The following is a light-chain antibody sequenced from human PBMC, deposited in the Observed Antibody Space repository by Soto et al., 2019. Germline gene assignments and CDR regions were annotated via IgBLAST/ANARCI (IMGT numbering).Light chain of an antibody. CDR2: GAS. CDR1: QSVSNN. V-gene: IGKV3-15*01. Sequence: EIVMTQSLATLSVSPGERATLSCRASQSVSNNLAWYQQKPGQAPRLLIYGASTRATGIPARFSGSGSGTEFTLTISSLQSEDFAVYYCQQSNDWWTFGQGTKVEIK. CDR3: QQSNDWWT. J-gene: IGKJ1*01.